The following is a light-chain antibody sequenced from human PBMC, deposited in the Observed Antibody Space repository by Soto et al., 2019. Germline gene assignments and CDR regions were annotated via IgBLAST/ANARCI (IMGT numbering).Light chain of an antibody. V-gene: IGLV2-14*01. CDR1: SSDVGGYNY. CDR2: DAS. J-gene: IGLJ2*01. Sequence: QSVLTQPASVSGSPGQSITISCTGTSSDVGGYNYVSWYQQHPGKAPKLMIYDASNRPSGVSNRFSGSKSGNTASLTISGLQAEDEADYYCSSYTSSILFGGGTKLTVL. CDR3: SSYTSSIL.